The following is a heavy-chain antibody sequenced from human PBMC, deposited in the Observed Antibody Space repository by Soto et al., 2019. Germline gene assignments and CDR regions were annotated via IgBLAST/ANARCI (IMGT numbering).Heavy chain of an antibody. J-gene: IGHJ3*02. CDR1: GYSFTSYW. V-gene: IGHV5-10-1*01. Sequence: PVESLKISCKGSGYSFTSYWICWVRNLPFKGLECVGRIDPSDSYTNYSPSFQGHVTISADKSISTAYLQWSSLKASDTAMYYCARHPLPLYYYDSSGYYPDAFDIWGQGTMVTVSS. D-gene: IGHD3-22*01. CDR3: ARHPLPLYYYDSSGYYPDAFDI. CDR2: IDPSDSYT.